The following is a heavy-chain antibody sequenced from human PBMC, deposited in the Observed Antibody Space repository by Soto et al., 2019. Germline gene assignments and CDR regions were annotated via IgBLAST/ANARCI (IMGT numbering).Heavy chain of an antibody. CDR3: ARDQTLEWFGESYGMDV. J-gene: IGHJ6*02. Sequence: ASVKVSCKASGGTFSSYTISWVRQAPGQGLEWMGRIIPILGIANYAQKFQGRVTITADKSTSTAYMELSSLRSEDTAVYYCARDQTLEWFGESYGMDVWGQGTTVTVSS. CDR1: GGTFSSYT. CDR2: IIPILGIA. V-gene: IGHV1-69*04. D-gene: IGHD3-10*01.